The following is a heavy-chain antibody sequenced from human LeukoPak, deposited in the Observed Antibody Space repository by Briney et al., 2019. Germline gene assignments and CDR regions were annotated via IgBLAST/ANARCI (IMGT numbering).Heavy chain of an antibody. CDR3: ARHGYSSAWYAGGLDY. V-gene: IGHV4-61*01. J-gene: IGHJ4*02. CDR2: IYYSGST. Sequence: PSETLSLTCTVSGGSVSSGSYYWSWIRQPPGKGLEWIGYIYYSGSTNYNPSLKSRVTISVDTSKNQFSLKLSSVTAADTAVYYCARHGYSSAWYAGGLDYWGQGTLVTVSS. CDR1: GGSVSSGSYY. D-gene: IGHD6-19*01.